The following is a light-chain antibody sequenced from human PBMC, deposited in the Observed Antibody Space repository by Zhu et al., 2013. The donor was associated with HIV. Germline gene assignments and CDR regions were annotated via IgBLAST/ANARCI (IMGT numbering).Light chain of an antibody. CDR3: QQYDKWPPVT. CDR1: QNIGYN. V-gene: IGKV3-15*01. CDR2: GAS. Sequence: VMTQSPDTLSLSPGDRASLSCRASQNIGYNLAWYQQKPGQAPKLLIYGASTRATRIPARFSGSGSGTDFTLTISGLQSEDFGMYYCQQYDKWPPVTFGLGTRLQIK. J-gene: IGKJ5*01.